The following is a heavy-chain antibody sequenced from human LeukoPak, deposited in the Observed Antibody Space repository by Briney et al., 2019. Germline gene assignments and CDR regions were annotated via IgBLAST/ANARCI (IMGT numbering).Heavy chain of an antibody. CDR1: GSPFTSYR. Sequence: GPPLKISCKGPGSPFTSYRIGWVRQLPGKGLEWMGIIYPGDSAPSFSPSFQGRVTFSADKSSSTSYLQCSSLKASDTAMYCCAGHPYCSSCSCYVSDYWGQGTLVTVSS. D-gene: IGHD2-15*01. CDR3: AGHPYCSSCSCYVSDY. CDR2: IYPGDSAP. V-gene: IGHV5-51*01. J-gene: IGHJ4*02.